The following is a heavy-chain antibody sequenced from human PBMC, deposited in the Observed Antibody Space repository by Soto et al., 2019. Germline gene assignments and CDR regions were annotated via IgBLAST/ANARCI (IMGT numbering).Heavy chain of an antibody. CDR2: INAGNGNT. J-gene: IGHJ6*02. Sequence: ASVKVSCKASGYTFTSYAMHWVRQAPGQRLEWMGWINAGNGNTKYSQKFQGRVTITRDTSASTAYMELSSLRSEDTAVYYCAIVDRLRADIPASGNEYYYYVIAFSGQGATVTGS. CDR1: GYTFTSYA. CDR3: AIVDRLRADIPASGNEYYYYVIAF. D-gene: IGHD6-13*01. V-gene: IGHV1-3*01.